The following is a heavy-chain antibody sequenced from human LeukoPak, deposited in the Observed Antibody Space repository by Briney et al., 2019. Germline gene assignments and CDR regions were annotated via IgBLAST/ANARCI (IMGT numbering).Heavy chain of an antibody. D-gene: IGHD1-26*01. CDR3: AKHSGSYFIYYVDS. J-gene: IGHJ4*02. CDR1: GSTFSSYG. CDR2: ISGSAYNT. V-gene: IGHV3-23*01. Sequence: PGGSLRLSCAASGSTFSSYGMSWVRQAPGKGLEWVSTISGSAYNTYYADSVKGRFTISRDNSANTLYLQMNSLRAEDTALYYCAKHSGSYFIYYVDSWGQGTLVTVS.